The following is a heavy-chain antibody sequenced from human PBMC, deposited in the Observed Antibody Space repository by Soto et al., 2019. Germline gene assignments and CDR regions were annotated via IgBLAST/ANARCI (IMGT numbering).Heavy chain of an antibody. D-gene: IGHD3-10*01. V-gene: IGHV3-30-3*01. Sequence: QVQLVESGGGVVQPGRSLRLSCAASGFTFSSYAMHWVRQAPGKGLEWVAVISYDGSNKYYADSVKGRFTISRDNSKNTLYLQMNSLRAEDTAVYYCARDPSSGAANTPNYDYYGMDVW. CDR3: ARDPSSGAANTPNYDYYGMDV. J-gene: IGHJ6*01. CDR1: GFTFSSYA. CDR2: ISYDGSNK.